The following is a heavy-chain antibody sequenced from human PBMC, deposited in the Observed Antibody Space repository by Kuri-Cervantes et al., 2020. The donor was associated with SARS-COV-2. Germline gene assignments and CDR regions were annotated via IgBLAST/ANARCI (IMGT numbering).Heavy chain of an antibody. CDR2: IWYDGSNK. CDR3: ARAEKRTIFGVVNYYYYGMDV. CDR1: GFTFSGSA. V-gene: IGHV3-33*08. Sequence: LSLTCAASGFTFSGSAMHWVRQAPGKGLEWVAVIWYDGSNKYYADSVKGRFTISRDNSKNTLYLQMNSLRAEDTAVYYCARAEKRTIFGVVNYYYYGMDVWGQGTTVTVSS. J-gene: IGHJ6*02. D-gene: IGHD3-3*01.